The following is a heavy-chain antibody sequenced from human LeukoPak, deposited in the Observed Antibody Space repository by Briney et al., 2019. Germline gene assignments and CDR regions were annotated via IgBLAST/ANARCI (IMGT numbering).Heavy chain of an antibody. J-gene: IGHJ1*01. D-gene: IGHD3-16*01. CDR1: GFIFSDYD. CDR2: ISGRSSHV. V-gene: IGHV3-21*01. Sequence: PGGSLRLSCSASGFIFSDYDMNWVRQAPGKGLEWVSAISGRSSHVYYGESVKGRFTISRDNAKNSLYLQLDSLGVEDTAVYYCGRAFPPLRTSSAGDLWGQGTLVTASS. CDR3: GRAFPPLRTSSAGDL.